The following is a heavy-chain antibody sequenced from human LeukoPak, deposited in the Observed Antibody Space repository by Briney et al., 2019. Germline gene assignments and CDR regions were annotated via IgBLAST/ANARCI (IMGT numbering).Heavy chain of an antibody. D-gene: IGHD6-6*01. CDR3: ARDIGSSSSGLDY. Sequence: GGSLRLSXAASGFTFRDYSMNWVRQAPGKGLEWVSSISGSSTYIYYADPVKGRFTISRDNAKNSLYLQMSSLRPEDTAVYYCARDIGSSSSGLDYWGQGTLITVSS. V-gene: IGHV3-21*01. CDR1: GFTFRDYS. CDR2: ISGSSTYI. J-gene: IGHJ4*02.